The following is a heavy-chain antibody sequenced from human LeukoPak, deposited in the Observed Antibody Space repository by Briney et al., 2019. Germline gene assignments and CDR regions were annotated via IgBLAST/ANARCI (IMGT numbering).Heavy chain of an antibody. Sequence: SQTLSLTCTVSGGSTSSGDYYWSWIRQPPGKGLEWIGYIYYSGSTYYNPSLKSRVTISVDTSKNQFSLKLSSVTAADTAVYYCARDEVGATTFDYWGQGTLVTVSS. CDR3: ARDEVGATTFDY. CDR2: IYYSGST. J-gene: IGHJ4*02. D-gene: IGHD1-26*01. CDR1: GGSTSSGDYY. V-gene: IGHV4-30-4*08.